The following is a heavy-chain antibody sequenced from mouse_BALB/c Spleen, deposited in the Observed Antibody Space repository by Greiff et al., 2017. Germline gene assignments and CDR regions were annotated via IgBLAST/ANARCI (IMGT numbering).Heavy chain of an antibody. D-gene: IGHD3-1*01. J-gene: IGHJ2*01. CDR3: ARRGSGNYFDY. V-gene: IGHV5-6*02. CDR2: IGSGGSYT. Sequence: EVKLMESGGDLVKPGGSLKLSCAASGFTFSSYGMSWVRQTPDKRLEWVATIGSGGSYTYYPDSVKGRFTISRDNAKNTLYLQMSSLKSEDTAMYYCARRGSGNYFDYWGQGTTLTVSS. CDR1: GFTFSSYG.